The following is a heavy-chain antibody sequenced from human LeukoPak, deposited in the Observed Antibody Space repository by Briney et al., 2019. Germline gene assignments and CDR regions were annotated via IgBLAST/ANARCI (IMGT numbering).Heavy chain of an antibody. CDR3: TKGVEGYCSGGSCYPFDY. Sequence: GGSLRLSCAASGFTFSSYAMSWVRQAPGKGLEWVSAISGSSVSTYYADSVKGRFTISRDNSKNTLYLQMNSLRAEDTAVYYCTKGVEGYCSGGSCYPFDYWGQGTLVTVSS. J-gene: IGHJ4*02. CDR1: GFTFSSYA. V-gene: IGHV3-23*01. CDR2: ISGSSVST. D-gene: IGHD2-15*01.